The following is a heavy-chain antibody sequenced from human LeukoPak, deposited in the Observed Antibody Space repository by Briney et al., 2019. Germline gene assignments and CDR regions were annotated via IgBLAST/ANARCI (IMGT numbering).Heavy chain of an antibody. CDR3: ASLYGDYRVGY. V-gene: IGHV4-4*02. CDR2: IYHSGST. CDR1: GGSISSSNW. J-gene: IGHJ4*02. D-gene: IGHD4-17*01. Sequence: NPSGTLSLTCAVSGGSISSSNWWSWVRQPPGKGLEWIGEIYHSGSTNYNPSLESRVTISVDKSKNQFSLKLSSVTAADTAVYYCASLYGDYRVGYWGQGTLVTVSS.